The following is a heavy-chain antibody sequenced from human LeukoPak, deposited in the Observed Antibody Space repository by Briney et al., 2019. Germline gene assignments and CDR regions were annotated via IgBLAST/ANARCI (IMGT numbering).Heavy chain of an antibody. CDR2: TSGSGVNS. CDR3: AKEYSGYDFDY. V-gene: IGHV3-23*01. D-gene: IGHD5-12*01. Sequence: GGSLRLSCAASGFTLRSYDMSWVRQAPGKGLEWIAATSGSGVNSYYADSVRGRFTISRDNSQNTLYLQMDSLRAEDTALYYCAKEYSGYDFDYWGQGTLVTVSS. J-gene: IGHJ4*02. CDR1: GFTLRSYD.